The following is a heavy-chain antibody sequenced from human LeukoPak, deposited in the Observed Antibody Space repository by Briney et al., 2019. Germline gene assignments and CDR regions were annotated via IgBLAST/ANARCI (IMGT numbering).Heavy chain of an antibody. Sequence: GESLKISCKGSGYSFTSYWIGWVRQMPGKGLEWMGIIYPGDSHTRYSPSFQGQVTISADKSISTAYLQWSSLKASDTAMYCCARQPPYDSSGYYWSQGGYYFDYWGQGTLVTVSS. CDR1: GYSFTSYW. J-gene: IGHJ4*02. CDR3: ARQPPYDSSGYYWSQGGYYFDY. V-gene: IGHV5-51*01. D-gene: IGHD3-22*01. CDR2: IYPGDSHT.